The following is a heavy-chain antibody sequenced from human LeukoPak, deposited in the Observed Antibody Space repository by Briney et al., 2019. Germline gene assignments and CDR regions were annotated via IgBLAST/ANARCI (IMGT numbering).Heavy chain of an antibody. Sequence: PGGSLRLSCAASGFTFSSYWMHWVRQAPGKGLVWVSRINSDGSSTSYADSVKGRFTISRDNAKNTLYLQMNSLRAEDTAVYYCASYQKFSSSWYDYWGQGTLVTVSS. CDR1: GFTFSSYW. CDR2: INSDGSST. CDR3: ASYQKFSSSWYDY. D-gene: IGHD6-13*01. J-gene: IGHJ4*02. V-gene: IGHV3-74*01.